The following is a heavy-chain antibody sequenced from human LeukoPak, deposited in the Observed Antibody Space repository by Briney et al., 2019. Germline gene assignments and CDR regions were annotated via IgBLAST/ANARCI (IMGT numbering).Heavy chain of an antibody. V-gene: IGHV4-39*07. CDR1: GGSISSSSYY. D-gene: IGHD3-10*01. J-gene: IGHJ5*02. CDR3: AREGDLSTLVRGAYFDP. CDR2: IYYSGST. Sequence: PSETLSLTCTVSGGSISSSSYYWGWIRQPPGKGLEWIGSIYYSGSTYYNPSLKSRVTISVDTSKNQFSLKLTSVTAADTAMYYCAREGDLSTLVRGAYFDPWGQGTLVTVSS.